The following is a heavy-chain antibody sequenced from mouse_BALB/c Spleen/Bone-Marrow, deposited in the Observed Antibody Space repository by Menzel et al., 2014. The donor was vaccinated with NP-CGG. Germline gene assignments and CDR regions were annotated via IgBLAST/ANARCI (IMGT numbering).Heavy chain of an antibody. V-gene: IGHV1-15*01. CDR1: GYTFIDYE. CDR3: ARLRQLGLRTIDY. J-gene: IGHJ2*01. D-gene: IGHD3-2*01. CDR2: IHPGSGGT. Sequence: VKLVESGAELVRPGASVKLSCKALGYTFIDYEIHWVKQTPVHGLERIGAIHPGSGGTAYNQKFKGKATLTADKYSSTVYMELSSLTSEDSVVYYCARLRQLGLRTIDYWGQGTTLTVSS.